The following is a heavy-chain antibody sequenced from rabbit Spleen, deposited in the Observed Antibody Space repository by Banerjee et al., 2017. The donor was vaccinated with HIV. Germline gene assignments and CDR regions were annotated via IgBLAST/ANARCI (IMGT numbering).Heavy chain of an antibody. CDR2: IKTNNGNT. J-gene: IGHJ4*01. CDR3: ARNFDL. CDR1: VFSFSSSYW. V-gene: IGHV1S45*01. Sequence: QEQLVESGGGLVQPEGSLTLTCTASVFSFSSSYWIWWVRQAQGKGLEWVGEIKTNNGNTCYASWAKGRFPITKTSSTTVTLQMTSLTAAGTDTYFCARNFDLWGPGTLVTVS.